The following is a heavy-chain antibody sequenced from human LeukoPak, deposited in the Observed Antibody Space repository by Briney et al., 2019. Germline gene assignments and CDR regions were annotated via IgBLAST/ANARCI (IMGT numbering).Heavy chain of an antibody. J-gene: IGHJ4*02. V-gene: IGHV3-21*01. CDR2: ISSSSSYI. Sequence: PGGSLRLSCAASGFTFSSYSMNWVRQAPGKGLEWVSSISSSSSYIYYADSVKGRFTISRDNSKNTLYLQMNSLRAEDTAVYYCARDLTKGGEGLFDYWGQGTLVTVSS. CDR1: GFTFSSYS. CDR3: ARDLTKGGEGLFDY. D-gene: IGHD3-9*01.